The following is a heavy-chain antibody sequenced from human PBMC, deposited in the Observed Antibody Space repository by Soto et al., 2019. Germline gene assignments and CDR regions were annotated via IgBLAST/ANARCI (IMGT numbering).Heavy chain of an antibody. CDR3: ARVPRKIFGVVIKPSYYYYYGMDV. Sequence: PSETLSLTCAVYGGSFSGYYWSWIRQPPGKGLEWIGEINHSGSTNYNPSLKSRVTISVDTSKNQFSLKLGSVTAADTAVYYCARVPRKIFGVVIKPSYYYYYGMDVWGQGTTVTVSS. CDR2: INHSGST. V-gene: IGHV4-34*01. D-gene: IGHD3-3*01. J-gene: IGHJ6*02. CDR1: GGSFSGYY.